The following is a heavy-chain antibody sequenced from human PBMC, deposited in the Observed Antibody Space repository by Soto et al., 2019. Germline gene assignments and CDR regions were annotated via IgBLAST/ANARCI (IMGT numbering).Heavy chain of an antibody. D-gene: IGHD3-3*01. CDR1: GGSISSYY. CDR3: ARDIDGSSSLGY. Sequence: SETLSLTCTVSGGSISSYYWSWIRQPPGKGLEWIGYIYYSGSTNYNPSLKSRVTISVDTSKNQFSLKLSSVTAADTAVYYCARDIDGSSSLGYWGQGTLVTVS. CDR2: IYYSGST. J-gene: IGHJ4*02. V-gene: IGHV4-59*01.